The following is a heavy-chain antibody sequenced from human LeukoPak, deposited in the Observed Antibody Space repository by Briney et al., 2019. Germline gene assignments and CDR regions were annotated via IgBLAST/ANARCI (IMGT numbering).Heavy chain of an antibody. CDR1: GGSISSGDYY. Sequence: SETLSLTCTVSGGSISSGDYYWSWIRQPPGKGLEWIGYIYYSGSTNYNPSLKSRVTISVDTSKNQFSLKLSSVTAADTAVYYCARVGCSGGSCYSGWFDPWGQGTLVTVSS. V-gene: IGHV4-61*08. CDR3: ARVGCSGGSCYSGWFDP. D-gene: IGHD2-15*01. J-gene: IGHJ5*02. CDR2: IYYSGST.